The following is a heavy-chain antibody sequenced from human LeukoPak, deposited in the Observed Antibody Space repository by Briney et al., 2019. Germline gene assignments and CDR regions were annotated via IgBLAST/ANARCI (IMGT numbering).Heavy chain of an antibody. CDR1: GFTFSSYS. D-gene: IGHD6-6*01. CDR2: ISSSSSYI. CDR3: ATLHSSSNLRTPKDY. J-gene: IGHJ4*02. V-gene: IGHV3-21*01. Sequence: PGGSLRLSCAASGFTFSSYSLNWVRQAPGKGLEWVSSISSSSSYIYYADSVKGRFTISRDNAKNSLYLQMNSLRAEDTAVYYWATLHSSSNLRTPKDYWGQGTLVTVSS.